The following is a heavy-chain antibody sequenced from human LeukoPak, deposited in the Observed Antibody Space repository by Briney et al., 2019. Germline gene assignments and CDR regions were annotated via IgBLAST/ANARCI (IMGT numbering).Heavy chain of an antibody. CDR1: GYTFTGYY. CDR2: INPNSGGT. D-gene: IGHD6-19*01. Sequence: GASVKVSCKASGYTFTGYYMHWVRQAPGQGLEWMGWINPNSGGTNYAQKFQGRVTMTRDTSISTAYMELSSLRSEDTAVYYCATAAPVAGLGYYWGQGTLVTVSS. CDR3: ATAAPVAGLGYY. J-gene: IGHJ4*02. V-gene: IGHV1-2*02.